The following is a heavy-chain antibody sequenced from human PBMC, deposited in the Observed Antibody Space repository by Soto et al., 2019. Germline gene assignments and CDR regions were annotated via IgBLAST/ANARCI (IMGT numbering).Heavy chain of an antibody. Sequence: SETLSLTCAVSAGSISTTNWYVWVRQPPGMGLEWIGAIYHTGSPTYNPPLKSRVTMSVDTSKNQFSLRLSFVTAADTAVYYCATSSGSAYGLDVWGPGATVTVSS. D-gene: IGHD3-10*01. CDR3: ATSSGSAYGLDV. V-gene: IGHV4-4*02. CDR1: AGSISTTNW. J-gene: IGHJ6*02. CDR2: IYHTGSP.